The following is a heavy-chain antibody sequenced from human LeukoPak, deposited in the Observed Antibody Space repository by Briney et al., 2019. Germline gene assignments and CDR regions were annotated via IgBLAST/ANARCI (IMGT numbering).Heavy chain of an antibody. V-gene: IGHV1-69*05. J-gene: IGHJ4*02. CDR2: IIPIFGTA. D-gene: IGHD5-12*01. Sequence: ASVKVSCKASGGTFSSYAISWVRQAPGQGLEWMGGIIPIFGTANYAQKFQGRVTITTDESTNTAYLELSSLRSEDTAVYYCAIYSGYDEDYWGQGTLVTVSS. CDR1: GGTFSSYA. CDR3: AIYSGYDEDY.